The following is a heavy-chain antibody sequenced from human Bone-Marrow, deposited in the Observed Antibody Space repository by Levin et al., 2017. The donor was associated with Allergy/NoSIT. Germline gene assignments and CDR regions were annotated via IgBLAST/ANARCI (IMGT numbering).Heavy chain of an antibody. CDR2: INPKTGGT. D-gene: IGHD1-14*01. CDR3: AREGHLGLADNLNF. V-gene: IGHV1-2*02. CDR1: GYLFTGHF. Sequence: VASVKVSCKASGYLFTGHFMHWVRQAPGQGLEWMGWINPKTGGTHFAPKFLGRVTLTRDTSLTTVYMELTRLMSNDTALYFCAREGHLGLADNLNFWGQGTLVTVSS. J-gene: IGHJ4*02.